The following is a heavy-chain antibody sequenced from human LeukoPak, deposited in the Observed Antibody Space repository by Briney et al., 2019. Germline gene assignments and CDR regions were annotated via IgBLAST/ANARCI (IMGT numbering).Heavy chain of an antibody. D-gene: IGHD5-18*01. CDR3: AKGYGPAGMDV. V-gene: IGHV3-30*18. Sequence: PGGSLRLSCAASGFTFSSYGMHWVRQAPGKGLEWVAVISYNGSNKYYADSVKGRFTISRDNSKNTLYLQMNSLRAEDTAVYYCAKGYGPAGMDVWGQGTTVTVSS. CDR2: ISYNGSNK. J-gene: IGHJ6*02. CDR1: GFTFSSYG.